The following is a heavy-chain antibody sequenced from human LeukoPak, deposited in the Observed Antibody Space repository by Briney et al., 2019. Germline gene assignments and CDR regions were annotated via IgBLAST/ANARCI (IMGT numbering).Heavy chain of an antibody. D-gene: IGHD2-15*01. CDR2: MNPNSGNT. J-gene: IGHJ4*02. V-gene: IGHV1-8*01. Sequence: ASVKVSCKASGYTFTSCDINWVRQATGQGLEWMGWMNPNSGNTGYAQKFQGGVTMTRNTSISTAYMELSSLRSEDTAVYYCARDVAAAAGSYFDYWGQGTLVTVSS. CDR3: ARDVAAAAGSYFDY. CDR1: GYTFTSCD.